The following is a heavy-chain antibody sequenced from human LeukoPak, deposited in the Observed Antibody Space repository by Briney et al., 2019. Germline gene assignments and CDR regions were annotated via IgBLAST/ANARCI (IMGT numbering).Heavy chain of an antibody. J-gene: IGHJ4*02. D-gene: IGHD6-19*01. CDR2: IIPIFGTA. V-gene: IGHV1-69*06. CDR1: GGTFSSYA. CDR3: ARGDSSGRFDY. Sequence: ASVKVSCKASGGTFSSYAISWVRQAPGQGLEWMGGIIPIFGTANYAQKFQGRVTITADKSTSTAYMELSSLRSEDTAVYYCARGDSSGRFDYLGQGTLVTVSS.